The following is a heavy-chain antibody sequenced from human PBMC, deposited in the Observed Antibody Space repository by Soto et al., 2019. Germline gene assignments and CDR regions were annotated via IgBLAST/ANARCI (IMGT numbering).Heavy chain of an antibody. CDR3: ARGIEGDYDADY. J-gene: IGHJ4*02. D-gene: IGHD4-17*01. CDR1: GGSISSYY. V-gene: IGHV4-59*01. CDR2: IYYSGST. Sequence: SGTLSLTCTVSGGSISSYYWSWIRQPPGKGLEWIGYIYYSGSTNYNPSLKSRVTISVDTSKNQFSLKLSSVTAADTAVYYCARGIEGDYDADYWGQGTLVTVSS.